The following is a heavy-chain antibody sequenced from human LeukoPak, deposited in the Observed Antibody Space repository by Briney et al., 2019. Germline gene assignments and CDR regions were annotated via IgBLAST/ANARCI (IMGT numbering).Heavy chain of an antibody. CDR1: GGSISSSSYY. CDR2: IYYTRST. J-gene: IGHJ2*01. D-gene: IGHD3-22*01. V-gene: IGHV4-39*01. CDR3: ARGVTMIVVVIHDWYFDL. Sequence: SETLSLTCTVSGGSISSSSYYWGWIRQPPGKGLEWIGSIYYTRSTYYNPSLKSRVTISVDTSKSQFSLKLTSVTAADTAVYYCARGVTMIVVVIHDWYFDLWGRGTLVTVSS.